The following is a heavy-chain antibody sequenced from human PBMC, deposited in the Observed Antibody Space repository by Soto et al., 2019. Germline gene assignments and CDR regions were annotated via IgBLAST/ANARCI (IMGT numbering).Heavy chain of an antibody. Sequence: QVQLVQSGAEVKKPGASVKVSCKASGYIFTTYAIHWVRQAPGQRLEWMGWINADNGNTKYSQKLQARVTITRDTSANTVYMELSSVTSEDTSLYYCARVQGNGGYEPLDLWGQGTLVTVSS. J-gene: IGHJ4*02. CDR3: ARVQGNGGYEPLDL. CDR1: GYIFTTYA. D-gene: IGHD5-12*01. V-gene: IGHV1-3*01. CDR2: INADNGNT.